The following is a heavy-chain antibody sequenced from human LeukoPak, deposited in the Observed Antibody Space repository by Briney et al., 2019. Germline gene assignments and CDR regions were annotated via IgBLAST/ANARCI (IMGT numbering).Heavy chain of an antibody. CDR2: IKQDGSEK. J-gene: IGHJ4*02. CDR1: GFTFGAYY. CDR3: ARMSGIAVAAIWISYFDY. V-gene: IGHV3-7*03. D-gene: IGHD6-19*01. Sequence: GESLRLSCAASGFTFGAYYMTWVRQAPGKGLEWVANIKQDGSEKYYVDSVKGRFTISRNNANNSLYLQMNSLRTEDTAVYYCARMSGIAVAAIWISYFDYWGQGTLVTVSS.